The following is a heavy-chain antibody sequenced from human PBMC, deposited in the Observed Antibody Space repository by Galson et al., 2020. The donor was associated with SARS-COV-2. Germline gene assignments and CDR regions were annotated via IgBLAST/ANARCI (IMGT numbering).Heavy chain of an antibody. Sequence: GESLKISCAASGFTFSDYYMSWIRQAPGKGLEWVSYISSSGSTIYYADSVKGRFTISRDNAKNSLYLQMNSLRAEDTAVYYCARAPGGWLVPSAFDYWGQGTLVTVSS. CDR1: GFTFSDYY. V-gene: IGHV3-11*01. J-gene: IGHJ4*02. CDR2: ISSSGSTI. CDR3: ARAPGGWLVPSAFDY. D-gene: IGHD6-19*01.